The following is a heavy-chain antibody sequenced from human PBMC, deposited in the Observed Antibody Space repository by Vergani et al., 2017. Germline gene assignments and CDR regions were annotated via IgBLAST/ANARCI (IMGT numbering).Heavy chain of an antibody. CDR1: GYSFTSYW. Sequence: EVQLVQSGAEVKKPGESLKISCKGSGYSFTSYWIGWVRQMPGKGLEWMGIIYPGDSDTRYSPSFQGQVTISADKSISTAYLQLSSLKASDTAMYYCAIVVVPAATYNWFDPWGQGTLVTVSS. V-gene: IGHV5-51*01. CDR3: AIVVVPAATYNWFDP. CDR2: IYPGDSDT. J-gene: IGHJ5*02. D-gene: IGHD2-2*01.